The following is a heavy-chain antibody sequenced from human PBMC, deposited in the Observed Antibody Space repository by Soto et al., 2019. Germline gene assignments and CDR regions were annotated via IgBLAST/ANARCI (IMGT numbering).Heavy chain of an antibody. CDR2: IVVGSGNT. D-gene: IGHD3-3*01. V-gene: IGHV1-58*01. CDR3: AADRGGLRFLEWCDQPYGMDV. Sequence: SVKVSCKASGFTFTSSAVQWVRQARGQRREWIGWIVVGSGNTNYAQKFQERVTITRDMCKSTADMELSRMRYEDTDEYYCAADRGGLRFLEWCDQPYGMDVWGQGTTVTVSS. J-gene: IGHJ6*02. CDR1: GFTFTSSA.